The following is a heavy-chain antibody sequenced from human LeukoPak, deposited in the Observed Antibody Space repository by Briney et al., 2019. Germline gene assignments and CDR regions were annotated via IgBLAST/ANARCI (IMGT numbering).Heavy chain of an antibody. CDR1: GYSISSGYY. CDR3: ARDESPAKDYYDSSGYYSNWFDP. D-gene: IGHD3-22*01. CDR2: IYHSGST. V-gene: IGHV4-38-2*02. Sequence: PSETLSLTCTVSGYSISSGYYWGWIRQPPGKGLEWSGSIYHSGSTYYNPSLKSRVTISVDTSKNQFSLKLSSVTAADTAVYYCARDESPAKDYYDSSGYYSNWFDPWGQGTLVTVSS. J-gene: IGHJ5*02.